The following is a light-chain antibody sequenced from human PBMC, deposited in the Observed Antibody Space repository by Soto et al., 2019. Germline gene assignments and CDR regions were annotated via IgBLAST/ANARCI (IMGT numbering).Light chain of an antibody. Sequence: QSALTQPPSVSEAPRQRVTISCSGSNSNIGNNEVSWYQQLPGKAPKLLIFYNDLLPSGVSDRFSGSKSGTSASLAISGLQSEDEAGYYCASWDDSLNVYVFGTGTQLTVL. CDR2: YND. CDR1: NSNIGNNE. CDR3: ASWDDSLNVYV. J-gene: IGLJ1*01. V-gene: IGLV1-36*01.